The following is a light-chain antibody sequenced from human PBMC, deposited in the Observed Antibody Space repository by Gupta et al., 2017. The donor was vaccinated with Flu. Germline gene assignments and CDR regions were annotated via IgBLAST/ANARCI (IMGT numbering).Light chain of an antibody. CDR2: DVS. CDR3: CSYAGSYTL. J-gene: IGLJ2*01. V-gene: IGLV2-11*01. Sequence: QSALTQPRSVSGSPGQSVTISCTGTSSDVGCYNYVSWYQPHQGKAPKLMIYDVSNRPSGVPDRFSGSKSGNTASLTISGLQAEDEADYYCCSYAGSYTLFGGGTKLTVL. CDR1: SSDVGCYNY.